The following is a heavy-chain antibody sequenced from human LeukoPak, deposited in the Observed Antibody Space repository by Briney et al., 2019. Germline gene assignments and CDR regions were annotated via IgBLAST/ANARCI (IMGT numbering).Heavy chain of an antibody. Sequence: PGGSLRLSCAASGFIISDYWMNWVRQVPGKGLEWVANINEDGSVQDYVDSVRGRFTISRDNAKNSVYLQMNSLRAEDTAVYYCARVAGNIVVVPAAYEGYYYYYMDVWGKGTTVTVSS. J-gene: IGHJ6*03. CDR2: INEDGSVQ. CDR1: GFIISDYW. D-gene: IGHD2-2*01. CDR3: ARVAGNIVVVPAAYEGYYYYYMDV. V-gene: IGHV3-7*01.